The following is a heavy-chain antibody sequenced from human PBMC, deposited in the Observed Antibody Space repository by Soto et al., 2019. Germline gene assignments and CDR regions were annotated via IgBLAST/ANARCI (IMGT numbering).Heavy chain of an antibody. CDR1: GGSISSSSYY. D-gene: IGHD3-9*01. V-gene: IGHV4-39*01. CDR3: AGAGYEMLTGSYKKQRFFDF. J-gene: IGHJ4*02. Sequence: PSENLSLTYTVSGGSISSSSYYWGLIRQPPGKGLEWIGSIYYSGSTYYNPSLKSRATISVDTSKNQFSLKLSSVTAADTAVYYCAGAGYEMLTGSYKKQRFFDFCGRGTPVTVSS. CDR2: IYYSGST.